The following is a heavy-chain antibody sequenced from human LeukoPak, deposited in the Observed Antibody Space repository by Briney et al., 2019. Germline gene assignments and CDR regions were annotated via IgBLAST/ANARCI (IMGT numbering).Heavy chain of an antibody. V-gene: IGHV3-23*01. J-gene: IGHJ4*02. D-gene: IGHD2-8*01. CDR1: GFTFSSYG. CDR2: VSATGYTT. CDR3: AKDPVRDIVLMVYAL. Sequence: GGSLRLSCVASGFTFSSYGMSWVRQAPGKGLEWVSYVSATGYTTSYADSVKGRFTISGDNAKNTVFLQMNSLRAEDTAVYYCAKDPVRDIVLMVYALWGQGTLVTVSS.